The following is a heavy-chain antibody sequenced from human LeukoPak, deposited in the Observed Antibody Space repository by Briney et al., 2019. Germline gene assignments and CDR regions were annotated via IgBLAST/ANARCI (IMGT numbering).Heavy chain of an antibody. Sequence: PGGSLRLSCTASGFTFSNHGMNWVRQAPGKGLEWVSGISPSGDITYYADSVEGRFTISRDNSKNTVYLQMISLTAEDTAVYYCAKDDAWLRFGEWSQGTLVTVSS. CDR3: AKDDAWLRFGE. D-gene: IGHD3-10*01. CDR2: ISPSGDIT. J-gene: IGHJ4*02. CDR1: GFTFSNHG. V-gene: IGHV3-23*01.